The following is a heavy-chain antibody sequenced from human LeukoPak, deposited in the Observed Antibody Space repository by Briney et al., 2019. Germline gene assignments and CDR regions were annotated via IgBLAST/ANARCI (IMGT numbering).Heavy chain of an antibody. J-gene: IGHJ3*02. D-gene: IGHD2-21*01. CDR3: AREIGDCGGDCYLGAFDI. V-gene: IGHV1-69*04. CDR2: IIPILGIA. Sequence: SVKVSCKASGGTFSSYTISWVRQAPGQGLEWMGRIIPILGIANYVQKFQGRVTITADKSTSTAYMELSSLRSEDTAVYYCAREIGDCGGDCYLGAFDIWGQGTMVTVSS. CDR1: GGTFSSYT.